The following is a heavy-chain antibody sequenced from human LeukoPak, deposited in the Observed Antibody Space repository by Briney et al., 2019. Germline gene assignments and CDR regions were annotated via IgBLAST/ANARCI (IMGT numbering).Heavy chain of an antibody. V-gene: IGHV3-13*01. J-gene: IGHJ6*02. CDR1: GFTFSSHD. CDR3: ARETLGPHFYCMDV. Sequence: GGSLRLSCEASGFTFSSHDMHWVRQVPGKGLEWVSAIDTAGGTYYSGSVKGRFIISRENAKNSLYLQVNSLRAGDTAVYFCARETLGPHFYCMDVWGQGTTVTVSS. CDR2: IDTAGGT. D-gene: IGHD3-3*02.